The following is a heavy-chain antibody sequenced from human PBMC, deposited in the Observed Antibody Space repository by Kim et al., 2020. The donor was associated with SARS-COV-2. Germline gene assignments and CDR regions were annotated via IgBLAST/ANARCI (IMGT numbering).Heavy chain of an antibody. CDR2: TYYRSKWYN. CDR3: ARESGGEAEGLSDLYYLDY. D-gene: IGHD3-16*01. J-gene: IGHJ4*02. Sequence: SQTLSLTCAISGDSVSSNSAAWNWIRQSPSRGLEWLGRTYYRSKWYNDYAVSVKSRITINPDTSKNQFSLQLNSVTPEDTAVYYCARESGGEAEGLSDLYYLDYWGQGTLVTVSS. CDR1: GDSVSSNSAA. V-gene: IGHV6-1*01.